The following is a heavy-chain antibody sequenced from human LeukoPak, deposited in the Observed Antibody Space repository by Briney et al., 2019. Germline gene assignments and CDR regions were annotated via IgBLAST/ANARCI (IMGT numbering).Heavy chain of an antibody. V-gene: IGHV3-69-1*01. CDR1: GFTFTNFA. CDR3: ARDGVTYYYYGMDV. CDR2: MGPSGDT. D-gene: IGHD3-16*01. Sequence: GGSLRLSCAGSGFTFTNFAMTWVRQAPGKGLEWVSSMGPSGDTYYVDSVKGRFSISRDNAKNSLYLQMNSLRAEDTAVYYCARDGVTYYYYGMDVWGQGTTVTVSS. J-gene: IGHJ6*02.